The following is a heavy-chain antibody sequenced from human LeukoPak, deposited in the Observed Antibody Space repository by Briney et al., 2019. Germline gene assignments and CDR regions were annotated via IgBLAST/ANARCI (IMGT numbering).Heavy chain of an antibody. D-gene: IGHD1-26*01. CDR3: ARDQRSGSYFFDY. CDR2: ISYDGSNK. CDR1: GFTFSSYA. V-gene: IGHV3-30*01. J-gene: IGHJ4*02. Sequence: GGSLRLSCAASGFTFSSYAMHWVRQAPGKGLEWVAVISYDGSNKYYADSVKGRFTISRDNSKNTLYLQMNSLRAEDTAVYYCARDQRSGSYFFDYWGQGTLVTVSS.